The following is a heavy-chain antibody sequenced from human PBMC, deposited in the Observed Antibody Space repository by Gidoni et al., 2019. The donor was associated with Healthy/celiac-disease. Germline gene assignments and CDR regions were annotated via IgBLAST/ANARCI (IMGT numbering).Heavy chain of an antibody. Sequence: EVQLVESGGGLIQPGGSLRLSCAASGFTVSSNYMSWVRQAPGKGLEWVSVIYSGGSTYYADSVKGRFTISRDNSKNTLYLQMNSLRAEDTAVYYCARESHQVSSGHYDYWGQGTLVTVSS. V-gene: IGHV3-53*01. J-gene: IGHJ4*02. CDR2: IYSGGST. D-gene: IGHD3-22*01. CDR3: ARESHQVSSGHYDY. CDR1: GFTVSSNY.